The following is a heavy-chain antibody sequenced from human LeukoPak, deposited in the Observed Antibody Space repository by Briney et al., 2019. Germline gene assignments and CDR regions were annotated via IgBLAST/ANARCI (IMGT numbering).Heavy chain of an antibody. V-gene: IGHV4-38-2*01. CDR2: IYHSGST. Sequence: SETLSLTCAVSGYSISSGYYWGWIRQPPGKGLEWIGSIYHSGSTYYNPSLKSRVTISVDTSKNQFSLRLSSVTAADTAVYYCARRLEYSSGWYGNDAFDIWGQGTMVTVSS. CDR1: GYSISSGYY. CDR3: ARRLEYSSGWYGNDAFDI. J-gene: IGHJ3*02. D-gene: IGHD6-19*01.